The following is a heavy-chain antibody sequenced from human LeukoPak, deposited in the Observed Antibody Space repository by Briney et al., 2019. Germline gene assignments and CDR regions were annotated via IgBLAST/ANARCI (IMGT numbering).Heavy chain of an antibody. Sequence: GASVKVSCKASGGTFSSYAISWVRQAPGQGLEWMGRIIPILGIANYAQKFQGRVTITADKSASTAYMELSSLRSEDTAVYYCARDRREWEPSRRSRGFDYWGQGTLVTVSS. CDR3: ARDRREWEPSRRSRGFDY. J-gene: IGHJ4*02. D-gene: IGHD1-26*01. CDR1: GGTFSSYA. CDR2: IIPILGIA. V-gene: IGHV1-69*04.